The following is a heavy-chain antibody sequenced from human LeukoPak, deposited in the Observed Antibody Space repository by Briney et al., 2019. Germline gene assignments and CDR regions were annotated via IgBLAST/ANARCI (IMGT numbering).Heavy chain of an antibody. Sequence: ASVKVSCKASGYTFTGYYMHWVRQAPGQGLEWMGWINPNSGGTNYAQKFQGRVTMTRDTSISTAYMELSRLRSDDTAVYYCARDQVVEAGYDYWGQGTLVTASS. CDR2: INPNSGGT. CDR1: GYTFTGYY. J-gene: IGHJ4*02. D-gene: IGHD2-15*01. V-gene: IGHV1-2*02. CDR3: ARDQVVEAGYDY.